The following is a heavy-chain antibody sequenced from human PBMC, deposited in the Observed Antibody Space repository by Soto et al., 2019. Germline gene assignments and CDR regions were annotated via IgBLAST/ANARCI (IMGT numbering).Heavy chain of an antibody. CDR1: GYSFTSYW. D-gene: IGHD3-9*01. CDR3: ARRPTQRAEYYDILTGYRIPLHYYYDSGMDV. V-gene: IGHV5-10-1*01. Sequence: GESLKISCKGSGYSFTSYWISWVRQMPGKGLEWMGRIDPSDSYTNYSPSFQGHVTISADKSISTAYLQWSSLKASDTAMYYCARRPTQRAEYYDILTGYRIPLHYYYDSGMDVWGQGTTVTVSS. CDR2: IDPSDSYT. J-gene: IGHJ6*02.